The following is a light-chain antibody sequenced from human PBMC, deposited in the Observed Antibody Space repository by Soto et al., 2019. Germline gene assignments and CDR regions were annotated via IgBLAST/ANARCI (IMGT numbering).Light chain of an antibody. CDR1: QSIHTW. CDR2: DAS. V-gene: IGKV1-5*01. Sequence: DIQMTQSPSTLSASVGDRVTITCRASQSIHTWLAWYQQKPGKAPKLLIYDASSLESGVPSRFSGSGSGTQFSLTISSLQPADFATYYCQQYNTYSWTFGRGTKVEI. J-gene: IGKJ1*01. CDR3: QQYNTYSWT.